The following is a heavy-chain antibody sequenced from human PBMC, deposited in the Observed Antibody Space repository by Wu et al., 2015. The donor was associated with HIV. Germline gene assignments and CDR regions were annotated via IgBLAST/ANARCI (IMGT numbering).Heavy chain of an antibody. J-gene: IGHJ6*01. CDR2: IIPLFGSA. V-gene: IGHV1-69*05. Sequence: QVHLVQSGAEVKKPGSSVKVSCKASGGTFSSFSVSWVRQAPGQGLEWMGGIIPLFGSAHSAQKFQDRVTVTTDDYMATVYMELNSLTSEDTAVYYCARVAGMDVVGPRATVTVSS. CDR1: GGTFSSFS. CDR3: ARVAGMDV.